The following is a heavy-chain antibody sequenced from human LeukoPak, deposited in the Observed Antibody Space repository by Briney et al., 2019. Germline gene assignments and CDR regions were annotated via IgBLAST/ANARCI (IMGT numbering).Heavy chain of an antibody. V-gene: IGHV1-69*01. CDR3: ARSERDDGNDAFDI. J-gene: IGHJ3*02. Sequence: ASVKVSCKASGGTFSSYAISWVRQAPGQGLEWMGGIIPIFGTANYAQKFQGRVTITADESTSTAYKGLSSLRSEDTAVYYCARSERDDGNDAFDIWGQGTMVTVSS. CDR2: IIPIFGTA. CDR1: GGTFSSYA. D-gene: IGHD1-26*01.